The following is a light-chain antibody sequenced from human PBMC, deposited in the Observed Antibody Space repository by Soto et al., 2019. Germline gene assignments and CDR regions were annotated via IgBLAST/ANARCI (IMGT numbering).Light chain of an antibody. J-gene: IGKJ2*01. CDR2: GAY. V-gene: IGKV3-20*01. Sequence: EIVLTQSPATLSLSPGERATLSCRASQSVRSHYLAWYQQKPGQAPRLLIYGAYSMATVIADRFSGTGSGTDFTLTISSPELEDSAVNYCQQYGGSPYTFGQGTKLEIK. CDR3: QQYGGSPYT. CDR1: QSVRSHY.